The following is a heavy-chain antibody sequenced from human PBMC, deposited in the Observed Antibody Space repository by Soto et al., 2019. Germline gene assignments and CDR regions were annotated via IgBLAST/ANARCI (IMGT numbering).Heavy chain of an antibody. Sequence: QVQLVQSGPEVKKPGASVKVSCKASAYTFTTYGISWVRQAPGQGLEWMGWISGYNGQTNYPQKFRGRVTLTTDTSTSYAYMELRSLRSDDTAMYYCARDNRKELWVEGLNAMDVWGQGTTVTVSS. J-gene: IGHJ6*02. V-gene: IGHV1-18*04. CDR1: AYTFTTYG. CDR3: ARDNRKELWVEGLNAMDV. CDR2: ISGYNGQT. D-gene: IGHD3-10*01.